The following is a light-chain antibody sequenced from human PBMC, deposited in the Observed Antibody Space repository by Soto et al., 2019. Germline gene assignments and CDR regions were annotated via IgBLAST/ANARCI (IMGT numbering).Light chain of an antibody. V-gene: IGKV1-5*01. Sequence: DIQMTQSPSTLSASVGDRVTITCRATQSINRYLAWYQQKAGKAPKLLIYDASNLENGVPSRFSGSASGTEFILTISSLQPEDFATYYCQRYDSYPLTFGGGTKVENK. CDR1: QSINRY. CDR3: QRYDSYPLT. CDR2: DAS. J-gene: IGKJ4*01.